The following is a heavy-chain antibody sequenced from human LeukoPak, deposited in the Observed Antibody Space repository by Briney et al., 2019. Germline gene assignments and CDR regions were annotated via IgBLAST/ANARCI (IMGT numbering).Heavy chain of an antibody. CDR1: GYTFTMYG. D-gene: IGHD3-10*01. J-gene: IGHJ5*02. CDR2: ISVYNGNT. Sequence: GASVTVSCTASGYTFTMYGISWVRQAPGQGLECMGWISVYNGNTNYAKKLQGRVTMTTDTSTSTVYMELRSLRSDDTAVYYCARDSLYYGSGSYLGFDPWGQGTLVTVSS. V-gene: IGHV1-18*01. CDR3: ARDSLYYGSGSYLGFDP.